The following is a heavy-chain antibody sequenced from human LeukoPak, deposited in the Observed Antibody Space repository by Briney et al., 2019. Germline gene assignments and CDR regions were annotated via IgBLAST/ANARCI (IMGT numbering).Heavy chain of an antibody. Sequence: SETLSLTCTVSGGSISSGGYYWSWLRQHPGKGLEWIGYIYYSGSTYYNPSLKSRVTISVDTSRNQFSLKLSAVTAADTAVYYCARGYGDYYFDYWGQGTLVTVSS. D-gene: IGHD4-17*01. CDR3: ARGYGDYYFDY. V-gene: IGHV4-31*03. CDR1: GGSISSGGYY. CDR2: IYYSGST. J-gene: IGHJ4*02.